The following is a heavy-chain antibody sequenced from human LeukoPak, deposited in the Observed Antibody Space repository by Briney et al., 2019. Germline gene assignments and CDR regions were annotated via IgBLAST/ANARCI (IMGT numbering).Heavy chain of an antibody. CDR2: IYYDGST. V-gene: IGHV3-53*05. Sequence: QAGGSVGLSCAASGFSVSSKYMSWVRQAPGKGLEWVAVIYYDGSTSYADSVRGRFTISRDNSKNTVSLQMNTLRVEDTAVYYCVRDDGGSPYDYWGQGTLVTVSS. D-gene: IGHD2-15*01. CDR3: VRDDGGSPYDY. CDR1: GFSVSSKY. J-gene: IGHJ4*02.